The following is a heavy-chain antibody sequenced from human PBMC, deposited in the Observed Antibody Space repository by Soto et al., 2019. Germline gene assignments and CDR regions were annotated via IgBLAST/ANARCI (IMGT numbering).Heavy chain of an antibody. J-gene: IGHJ6*02. V-gene: IGHV1-18*01. Sequence: QFQLVQSGAEVKKPGASVKVSCKASGYTFTSYGITWVRQAPGQGLEWMGWTSAYNGNINFAQKFHGRVTMTTDTSTNTAYMELRSLRSDDTAVYYCARSTAAFDAWSDYYYDYGMDLWGQGTTVTVSS. CDR1: GYTFTSYG. D-gene: IGHD2-2*01. CDR3: ARSTAAFDAWSDYYYDYGMDL. CDR2: TSAYNGNI.